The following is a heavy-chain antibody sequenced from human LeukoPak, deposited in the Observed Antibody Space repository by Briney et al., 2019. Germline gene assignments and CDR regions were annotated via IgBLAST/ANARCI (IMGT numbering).Heavy chain of an antibody. Sequence: SETLSLTCTVSGVSISSSNSYWGWIRQPPGKGLEWIGSIYYSGSTYYNPSLKSRVTISVDTSKNQFSLKLSSVTAADTAVYYCARTPEDYGGILDWGQGTLVTVSS. D-gene: IGHD4-23*01. V-gene: IGHV4-39*07. CDR3: ARTPEDYGGILD. CDR1: GVSISSSNSY. J-gene: IGHJ4*02. CDR2: IYYSGST.